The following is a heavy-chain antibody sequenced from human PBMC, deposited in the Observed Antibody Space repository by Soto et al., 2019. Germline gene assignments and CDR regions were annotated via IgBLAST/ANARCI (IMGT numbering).Heavy chain of an antibody. D-gene: IGHD6-13*01. CDR1: GFTFSSYG. V-gene: IGHV3-30*18. J-gene: IGHJ4*02. Sequence: GGSLRLSCAASGFTFSSYGMHWVRQAPGKGLEWVAVISYDGSNKYFADSVKGRFTISRDNSKNTLYLQMNSLRAEDTAVYYCAKDLRSSSWLLDYWGQGTLVTVSS. CDR2: ISYDGSNK. CDR3: AKDLRSSSWLLDY.